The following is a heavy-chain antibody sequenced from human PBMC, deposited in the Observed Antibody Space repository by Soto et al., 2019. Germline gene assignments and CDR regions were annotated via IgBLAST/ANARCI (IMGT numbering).Heavy chain of an antibody. CDR3: ANYPTTVTSDY. J-gene: IGHJ4*02. CDR2: IYYSGST. Sequence: QVQLQESGPGLVKPSETLSLTCTVSGGSVSSGSYYWSWIRPPPGKGLEWIGYIYYSGSTNYNPSLKSRVTISVDTSKNQFSLKLSSVTAADTAVYYCANYPTTVTSDYWGQGTLVTVSS. CDR1: GGSVSSGSYY. V-gene: IGHV4-61*01. D-gene: IGHD4-17*01.